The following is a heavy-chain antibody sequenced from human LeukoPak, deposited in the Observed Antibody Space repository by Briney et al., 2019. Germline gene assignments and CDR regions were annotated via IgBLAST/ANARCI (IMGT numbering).Heavy chain of an antibody. Sequence: PSETLSLTCTVSGGSISSGSYYWSWIRQPAGKGLEWIGRIYTSGSTNYNPSLKSRVTISEDTSKNQFSLKLSSMTAADTAVYYCARAGWYTLDNWGQGTLVTVSS. V-gene: IGHV4-61*02. CDR1: GGSISSGSYY. D-gene: IGHD2-15*01. CDR3: ARAGWYTLDN. J-gene: IGHJ4*02. CDR2: IYTSGST.